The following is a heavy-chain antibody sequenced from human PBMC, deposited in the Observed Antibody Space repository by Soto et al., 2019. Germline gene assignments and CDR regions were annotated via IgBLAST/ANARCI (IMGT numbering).Heavy chain of an antibody. Sequence: QVQLVQSGAEVKKPGASVKVSCKVSGYTLTELSMHWVRQAPGKGLDWMGGFDPEDGETIYAQKFQGRVTMTEDTSTDTAYMELSSLRSEDTAVYYCATDLMERGVPAAIAGFDPWGQGTLVTVSS. CDR3: ATDLMERGVPAAIAGFDP. CDR2: FDPEDGET. J-gene: IGHJ5*02. D-gene: IGHD2-2*01. V-gene: IGHV1-24*01. CDR1: GYTLTELS.